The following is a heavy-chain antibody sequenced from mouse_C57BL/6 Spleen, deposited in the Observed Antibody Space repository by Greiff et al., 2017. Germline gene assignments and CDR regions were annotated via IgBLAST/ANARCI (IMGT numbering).Heavy chain of an antibody. D-gene: IGHD1-1*01. V-gene: IGHV5-4*03. CDR2: ISDGGSYT. Sequence: EVKVVESGGGLVKPGGSLKLSCAASGFTFSSYAMSWVRQTPEKRLEWVATISDGGSYTYYPDNVKGRFTISRDNAKNNLYLQMSHLKSEDTAMYYCARAYYYGSSPFFAYWGQGTLVTVSA. J-gene: IGHJ3*01. CDR1: GFTFSSYA. CDR3: ARAYYYGSSPFFAY.